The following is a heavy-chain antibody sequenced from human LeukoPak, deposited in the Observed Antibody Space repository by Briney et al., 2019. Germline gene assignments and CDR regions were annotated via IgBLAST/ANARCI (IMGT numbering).Heavy chain of an antibody. J-gene: IGHJ4*02. CDR1: GFTFSSYW. CDR3: AKDTPLPSW. D-gene: IGHD2-15*01. Sequence: GGSLRLSCAAPGFTFSSYWMHWARQVPGKGLVWVSRINPGGSSIAYADSVKGRFTISRDNSKNTLYLQMNSLRAEDTAVYYCAKDTPLPSWWGQGTLVTVSS. CDR2: INPGGSSI. V-gene: IGHV3-74*01.